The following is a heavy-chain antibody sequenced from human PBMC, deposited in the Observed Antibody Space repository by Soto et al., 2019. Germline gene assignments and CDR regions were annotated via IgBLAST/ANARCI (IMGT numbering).Heavy chain of an antibody. Sequence: ASVKVSCKASGYTFTSYYMHWVRQAPGQGLEWMGIINPSGGSTSYAQKFQGRVTMTRDTSTSTVYMELSSLRSEDTAVYYCARDYCSGGSCVLNFDYWGQGTLVTVSS. CDR3: ARDYCSGGSCVLNFDY. J-gene: IGHJ4*02. D-gene: IGHD2-15*01. CDR2: INPSGGST. CDR1: GYTFTSYY. V-gene: IGHV1-46*03.